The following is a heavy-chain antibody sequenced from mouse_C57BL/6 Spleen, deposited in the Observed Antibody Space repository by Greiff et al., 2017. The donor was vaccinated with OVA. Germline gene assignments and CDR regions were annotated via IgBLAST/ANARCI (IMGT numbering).Heavy chain of an antibody. V-gene: IGHV1-50*01. CDR2: IDPSDSYT. J-gene: IGHJ2*01. D-gene: IGHD2-4*01. Sequence: QVQLQQPGAELVKPGASVKLSCKASGYTFTSYGMQWVKQRPGQGLEWIGEIDPSDSYTNYTQNVKGKATLTVATSTSTAYMQLSSLTSEVSAVYYGVSYHGAYDYDERPPFDYWGTGTTLTVSS. CDR3: VSYHGAYDYDERPPFDY. CDR1: GYTFTSYG.